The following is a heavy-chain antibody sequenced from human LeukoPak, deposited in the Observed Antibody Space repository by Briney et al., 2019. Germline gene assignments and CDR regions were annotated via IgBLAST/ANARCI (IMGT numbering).Heavy chain of an antibody. CDR2: IYYSGST. CDR3: ARHGGREDFDY. D-gene: IGHD3-16*01. J-gene: IGHJ4*02. V-gene: IGHV4-59*08. Sequence: SETLSLTCTVSGGSISGYYWSWIRQPPGKGLEWIGYIYYSGSTNYNSSLRSRVTISVDTSKNQFSLKPSSVTAADTAVYYCARHGGREDFDYWGQGTLVTVSS. CDR1: GGSISGYY.